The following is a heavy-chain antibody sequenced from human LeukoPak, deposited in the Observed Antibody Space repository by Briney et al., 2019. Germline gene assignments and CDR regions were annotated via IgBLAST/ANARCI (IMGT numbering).Heavy chain of an antibody. D-gene: IGHD3-22*01. CDR2: INPTNEKT. CDR3: ARDHRTESDGYYFVNELWYFDL. Sequence: ASVKVSCKASGYSFRNYGMHWVRQAPGQRLEWMGWINPTNEKTKYSEKFQGRVTISRDTGASTVYMELSSLRSEVTAVYYCARDHRTESDGYYFVNELWYFDLWGRGTLVTVSS. J-gene: IGHJ2*01. V-gene: IGHV1-3*01. CDR1: GYSFRNYG.